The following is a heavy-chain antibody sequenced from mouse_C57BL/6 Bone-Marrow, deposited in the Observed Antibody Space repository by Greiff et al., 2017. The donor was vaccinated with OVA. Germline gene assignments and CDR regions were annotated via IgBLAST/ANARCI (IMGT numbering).Heavy chain of an antibody. CDR1: GYTFTDYY. V-gene: IGHV1-26*01. J-gene: IGHJ4*01. D-gene: IGHD1-1*01. CDR2: INPNNGGT. Sequence: VQLQQSGPELVKPGASVKISCKASGYTFTDYYMNWVKQSHGKSLEWIGDINPNNGGTSYNQKFKGKATLTVDKSSSTAYMELRSLTSEDSAVYYCAREKGLITTVVALYYYAMDYWGQGTSVTVSS. CDR3: AREKGLITTVVALYYYAMDY.